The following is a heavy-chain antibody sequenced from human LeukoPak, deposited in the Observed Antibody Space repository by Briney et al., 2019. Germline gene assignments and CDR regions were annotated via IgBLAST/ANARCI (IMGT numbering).Heavy chain of an antibody. CDR2: MYKSGTA. J-gene: IGHJ3*02. V-gene: IGHV4-38-2*02. Sequence: SETLSLTCTVSGDSISSRYYWGWIRQPPGKGLEWFATMYKSGTASYNPSLKSRATISIDTSKNHFSLKLKSVTAADTAVYYCATIDTVTITIVGTFDIWGHGTMVTVSS. CDR1: GDSISSRYY. D-gene: IGHD4-17*01. CDR3: ATIDTVTITIVGTFDI.